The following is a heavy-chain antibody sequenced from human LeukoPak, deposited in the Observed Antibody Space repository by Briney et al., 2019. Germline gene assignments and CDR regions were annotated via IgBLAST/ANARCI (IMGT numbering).Heavy chain of an antibody. J-gene: IGHJ3*02. Sequence: SGPALVKPTQTLTLTCTFSGFSLSTSGMCVSWIRQPPGKALEWLARIDWDDDKYYSTSLKARLTISKDTSKNQVVLTMTNMDPVDTATYYCARIRQQLLVVNDAFDIWGQGTMVTVSS. CDR2: IDWDDDK. V-gene: IGHV2-70*11. D-gene: IGHD6-13*01. CDR1: GFSLSTSGMC. CDR3: ARIRQQLLVVNDAFDI.